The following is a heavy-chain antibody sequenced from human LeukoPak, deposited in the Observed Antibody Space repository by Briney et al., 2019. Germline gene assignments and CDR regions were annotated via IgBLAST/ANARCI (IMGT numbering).Heavy chain of an antibody. V-gene: IGHV4-30-4*08. Sequence: SETLSLTCTVSGGSISSGDYYWSWIRQPPGKGLEWIGYIYYSGSTYYNPSLKSRVTISVDTSKNQFSLKLSSVTAADTAVYYCASSPPYHCDSSGYGGYWGQGTLVTVSS. CDR3: ASSPPYHCDSSGYGGY. D-gene: IGHD3-22*01. CDR1: GGSISSGDYY. CDR2: IYYSGST. J-gene: IGHJ4*02.